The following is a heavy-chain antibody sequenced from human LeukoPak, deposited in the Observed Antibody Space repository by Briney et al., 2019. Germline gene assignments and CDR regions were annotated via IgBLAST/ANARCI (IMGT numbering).Heavy chain of an antibody. Sequence: GGSLRLSCAASGFTFGNSWMTWVRLAPGKGLEWVASIKEDGSLKYYVDSVKGRFTISRDNAKNSLYLQMNNLRAEDTALYYCATGRGAYWGQGALVTVSS. J-gene: IGHJ4*02. CDR3: ATGRGAY. V-gene: IGHV3-7*01. CDR1: GFTFGNSW. CDR2: IKEDGSLK. D-gene: IGHD4/OR15-4a*01.